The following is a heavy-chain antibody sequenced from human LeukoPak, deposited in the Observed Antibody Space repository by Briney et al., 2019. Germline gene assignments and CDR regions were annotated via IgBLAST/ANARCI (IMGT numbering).Heavy chain of an antibody. CDR2: IIPIFGTA. Sequence: GASVKVSCKASGGTFSSYAISWVRQAPGQGLGWMGGIIPIFGTANYAQKFQGRVTITADKSTSTAYMELSSLRSEDTAVYYCARAYYGSGSYDYYMDVWGKGTTVTVSS. D-gene: IGHD3-10*01. J-gene: IGHJ6*03. CDR3: ARAYYGSGSYDYYMDV. V-gene: IGHV1-69*06. CDR1: GGTFSSYA.